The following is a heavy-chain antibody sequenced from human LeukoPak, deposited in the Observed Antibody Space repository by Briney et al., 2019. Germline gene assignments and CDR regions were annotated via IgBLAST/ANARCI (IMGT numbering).Heavy chain of an antibody. CDR2: ISSSGSTI. J-gene: IGHJ4*02. CDR3: AKERSGSYMFPFDY. D-gene: IGHD3-10*01. CDR1: GFTFSDYY. V-gene: IGHV3-11*01. Sequence: GGSLRLSCAASGFTFSDYYMSWIRQAPGKGLEWVSYISSSGSTIYYADSVKGRFTIPRDNSKNTLYLQMDSLRAEDTAVYYCAKERSGSYMFPFDYWGQGTLVTVSS.